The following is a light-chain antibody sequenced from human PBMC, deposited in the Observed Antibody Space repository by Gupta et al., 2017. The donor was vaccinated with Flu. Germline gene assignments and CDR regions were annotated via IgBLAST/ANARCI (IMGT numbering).Light chain of an antibody. CDR2: DAA. CDR3: QQRSDWPLFT. J-gene: IGKJ3*01. CDR1: QNINNF. V-gene: IGKV3-11*01. Sequence: VLTHSPATVSVSPGQRATLSCRASQNINNFLTWYQQKQGQAPTLLIYDAANRDTGVPARFSGSGSGKDFTLTINNREQDDFAVYYCQQRSDWPLFTFGHGTKVDF.